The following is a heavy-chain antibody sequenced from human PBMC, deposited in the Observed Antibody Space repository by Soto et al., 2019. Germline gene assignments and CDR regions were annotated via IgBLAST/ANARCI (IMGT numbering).Heavy chain of an antibody. CDR3: AKAGSSRWRKYFDH. CDR2: ISISGDRT. V-gene: IGHV3-23*01. CDR1: GFTFSTFS. Sequence: PGGSLRLSCVTCGFTFSTFSISWVRRAPWKGLEWVSAISISGDRTYYADSVKGRFFISRDNSNNTLFLRVSSLRVEDTATYYCAKAGSSRWRKYFDHWGQGTPLAVSS. J-gene: IGHJ4*02. D-gene: IGHD6-19*01.